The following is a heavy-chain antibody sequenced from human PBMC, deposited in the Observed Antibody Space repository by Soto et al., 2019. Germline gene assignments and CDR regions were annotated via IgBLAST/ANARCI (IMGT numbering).Heavy chain of an antibody. Sequence: EVQLLESGGGLVQSGGSVRLSCAASGFTFSSLWMHWVRQAPGKGMVWVSRINSDGSTIDYADSVKGRFTISRDNAKNMVALQMNSLRAEDTAVYYCARGSIDYSSSWYDYWGQGTLVTVSS. D-gene: IGHD6-13*01. CDR1: GFTFSSLW. CDR2: INSDGSTI. CDR3: ARGSIDYSSSWYDY. V-gene: IGHV3-74*01. J-gene: IGHJ4*02.